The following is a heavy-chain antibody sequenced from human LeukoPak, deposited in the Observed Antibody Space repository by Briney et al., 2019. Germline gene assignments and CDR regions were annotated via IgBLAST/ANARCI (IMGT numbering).Heavy chain of an antibody. CDR1: GGTFSSYA. CDR2: ISAYNGKT. CDR3: ARGPILGYCTNGVCSHADFYYYYGMDV. Sequence: SVKVSCKASGGTFSSYALSWVGQAPGQGREWMGGISAYNGKTNYAQKLQGRVTMTTATSTSTAYMELRSLRSDATAVYYCARGPILGYCTNGVCSHADFYYYYGMDVWGQGTTVTVSS. V-gene: IGHV1-18*01. D-gene: IGHD2-8*01. J-gene: IGHJ6*02.